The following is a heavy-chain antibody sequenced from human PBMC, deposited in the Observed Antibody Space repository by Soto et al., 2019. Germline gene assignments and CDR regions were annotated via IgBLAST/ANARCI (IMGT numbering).Heavy chain of an antibody. J-gene: IGHJ6*02. V-gene: IGHV1-69*01. CDR1: GGTFSSYA. CDR3: ARGGYDILTGYYPYYYGMDV. CDR2: IIPIFGTA. D-gene: IGHD3-9*01. Sequence: QVQLVQSGAEVKKPGSSVKVSCKASGGTFSSYAISWVRQAPGQGLEWMGGIIPIFGTANYAQKFQGRVTITEDESPSKAYMELSSLRSEDTAVYYCARGGYDILTGYYPYYYGMDVWGQGTTVTVSS.